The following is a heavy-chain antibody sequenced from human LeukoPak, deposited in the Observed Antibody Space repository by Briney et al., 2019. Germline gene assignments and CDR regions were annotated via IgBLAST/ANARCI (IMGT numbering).Heavy chain of an antibody. CDR2: ISSSSSYI. D-gene: IGHD3-22*01. J-gene: IGHJ4*02. CDR1: GFTFSSYS. Sequence: GGSLRLSCAASGFTFSSYSMNRVRQAPGKGLEWVSSISSSSSYIYYADSVKGRFTISRDNAKNSLYLQMNSLRAEDTAVYYCARVYDSSGPVDYWGQGTLVTVSS. V-gene: IGHV3-21*01. CDR3: ARVYDSSGPVDY.